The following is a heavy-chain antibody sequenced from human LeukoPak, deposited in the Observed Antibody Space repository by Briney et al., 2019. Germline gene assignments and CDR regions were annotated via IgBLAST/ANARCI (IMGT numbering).Heavy chain of an antibody. CDR3: ASSGSYWTGNYFDY. D-gene: IGHD1-26*01. J-gene: IGHJ4*02. Sequence: GGSLRLSCAASGFTFSSYGMSWVRQAPGKGLEWVANIKQDGSEKYYVDSVKGRFTISRDNAKNSLYLQMNSLRAEDTAVYYCASSGSYWTGNYFDYWGQGTLVTVSS. CDR1: GFTFSSYG. V-gene: IGHV3-7*01. CDR2: IKQDGSEK.